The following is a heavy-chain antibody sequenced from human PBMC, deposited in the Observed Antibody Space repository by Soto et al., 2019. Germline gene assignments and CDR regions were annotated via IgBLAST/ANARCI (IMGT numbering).Heavy chain of an antibody. CDR2: IYYSGST. CDR3: ARDMYDFWSGYQFLGMDV. D-gene: IGHD3-3*01. V-gene: IGHV4-30-4*01. CDR1: GGSISSGDYY. J-gene: IGHJ6*02. Sequence: PWETLSLTCTVSGGSISSGDYYWSWIRQPPGKGLEWIGYIYYSGSTYYNPSLKSRVTISVDTSKNQFSLKLSSVTAADTAVYYCARDMYDFWSGYQFLGMDVWGQGTTVTVSS.